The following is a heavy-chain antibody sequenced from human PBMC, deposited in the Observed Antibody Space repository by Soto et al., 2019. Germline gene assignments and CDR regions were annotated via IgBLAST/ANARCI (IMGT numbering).Heavy chain of an antibody. CDR3: ARTLSGGFDY. V-gene: IGHV4-59*01. Sequence: QVLLQESGPGLVKPSETLSLTCTVSGDSLTRNYWSWIRQSPGKGLEWLAFIHNGRTTNYNPSLVGRVSISVDTSKSQLSLNLNSVTAADTAVYYCARTLSGGFDYWGQGTLVTVSS. CDR1: GDSLTRNY. CDR2: IHNGRTT. J-gene: IGHJ4*02.